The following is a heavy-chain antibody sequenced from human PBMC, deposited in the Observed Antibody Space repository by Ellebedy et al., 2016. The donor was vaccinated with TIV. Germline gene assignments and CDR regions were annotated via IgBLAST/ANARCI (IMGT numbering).Heavy chain of an antibody. CDR2: INPNSGGT. CDR3: ARDAMVRGVPRYYFDY. Sequence: ASVKVSXXASGYTFTGYYMHWVRQAPGQGLEWMGWINPNSGGTNYAQKFQGRVTMTRDTSISTAYMELSNLRSEDTAVYYCARDAMVRGVPRYYFDYWGQGTLVTVSS. V-gene: IGHV1-2*02. J-gene: IGHJ4*02. D-gene: IGHD3-10*01. CDR1: GYTFTGYY.